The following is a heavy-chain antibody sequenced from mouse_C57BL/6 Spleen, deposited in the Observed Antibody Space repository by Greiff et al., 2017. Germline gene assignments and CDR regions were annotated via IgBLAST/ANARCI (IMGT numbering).Heavy chain of an antibody. CDR2: IYPRDGST. V-gene: IGHV1-85*01. CDR1: GYTITSYD. CDR3: AIPSITTVVGYFDY. D-gene: IGHD1-1*01. Sequence: VQLQQSGPELVKPGASVKLSCKASGYTITSYDINWVKQRPGQGLEWIGWIYPRDGSTKYNEKFKGKATLTVDTSSSTAYLELHSLTSEDSAVYFCAIPSITTVVGYFDYWGQGTTLTVSS. J-gene: IGHJ2*01.